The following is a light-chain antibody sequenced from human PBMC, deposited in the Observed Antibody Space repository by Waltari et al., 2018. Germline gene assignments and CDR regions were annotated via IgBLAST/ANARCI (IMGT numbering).Light chain of an antibody. CDR2: DVD. CDR3: CSYAASIHWL. V-gene: IGLV2-11*01. J-gene: IGLJ3*02. CDR1: SSDVGGYIY. Sequence: QSALTQPRSVSGSPGQSVAISCTWTSSDVGGYIYVSWYQQHPGRAPKLIIYDVDKRLSGVPDRFSGSKSGNTASLTISGLQADDESDFYCCSYAASIHWLFGGGTKVTVL.